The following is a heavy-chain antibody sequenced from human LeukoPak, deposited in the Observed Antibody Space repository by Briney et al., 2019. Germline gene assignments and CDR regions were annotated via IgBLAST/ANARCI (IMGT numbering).Heavy chain of an antibody. CDR1: GYTFTGYY. V-gene: IGHV1-2*02. D-gene: IGHD6-19*01. Sequence: ASVKVSCTASGYTFTGYYMHWVRQAPGQGLEWMGWINPNSGGTNYAQKFQGRVTMTRDTSISTAYMELSRLRSDDTAVYYCATSYSSGWYSGAFDIWGQGTMVTVSS. CDR3: ATSYSSGWYSGAFDI. CDR2: INPNSGGT. J-gene: IGHJ3*02.